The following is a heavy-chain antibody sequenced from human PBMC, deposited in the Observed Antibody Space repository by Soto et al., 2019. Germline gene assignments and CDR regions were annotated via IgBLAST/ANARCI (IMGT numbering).Heavy chain of an antibody. D-gene: IGHD3-16*01. V-gene: IGHV1-3*01. J-gene: IGHJ4*02. Sequence: ASVKVSCKASGYTSITYAIHWVRQAPGQRLEWMGWINAGTGNTRYSQKFQGRVTITRDTSASIAYMELSSLRAEDTAVYYCARDLGPETEQLYFDSWGQGTLVTVSS. CDR1: GYTSITYA. CDR3: ARDLGPETEQLYFDS. CDR2: INAGTGNT.